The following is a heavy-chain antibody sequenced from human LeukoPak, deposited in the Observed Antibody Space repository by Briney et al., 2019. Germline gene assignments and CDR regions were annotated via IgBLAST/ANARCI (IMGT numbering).Heavy chain of an antibody. J-gene: IGHJ4*02. CDR1: GGSFSGYY. CDR2: INHSGST. V-gene: IGHV4-34*01. CDR3: ARKPYYPQSSKTLDY. Sequence: KPSETLSLTCAVYGGSFSGYYWSWIRQPPGKGLEWIGEINHSGSTNYNPPLKSRVTISVDTSKNQFSLKLSSVTAADTAVYYCARKPYYPQSSKTLDYWGQGTLVTVSS. D-gene: IGHD6-6*01.